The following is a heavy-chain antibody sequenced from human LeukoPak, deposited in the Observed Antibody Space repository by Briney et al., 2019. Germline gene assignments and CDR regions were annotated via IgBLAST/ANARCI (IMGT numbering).Heavy chain of an antibody. Sequence: SETLSLTCTVSGGSISGYYWSWIRQPPGKGLEWIGYISYTESTYYNPSLKSRVTISVDTSNNQFSLKVTSVSAADTAVYYCARAANYYDRLFQHWGQGTLVTVSS. CDR1: GGSISGYY. CDR2: ISYTEST. CDR3: ARAANYYDRLFQH. V-gene: IGHV4-59*01. D-gene: IGHD3-22*01. J-gene: IGHJ1*01.